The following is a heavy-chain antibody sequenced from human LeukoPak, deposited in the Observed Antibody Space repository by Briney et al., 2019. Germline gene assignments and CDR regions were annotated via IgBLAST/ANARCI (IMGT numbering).Heavy chain of an antibody. D-gene: IGHD3-22*01. CDR2: IYSGGST. J-gene: IGHJ4*02. CDR3: ARYHYDSGGYPYYFDY. Sequence: PGGSLRLSCAASGFIVSDNYMSWARQAPGQGLEWVSVIYSGGSTYYADSVKGRFTISRDISKNTVFLQLNSLRAEDTAVYYCARYHYDSGGYPYYFDYWGQGTLVAVSS. V-gene: IGHV3-53*01. CDR1: GFIVSDNY.